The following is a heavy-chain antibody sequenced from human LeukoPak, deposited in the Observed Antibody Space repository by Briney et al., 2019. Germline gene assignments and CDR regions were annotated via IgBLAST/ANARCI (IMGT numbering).Heavy chain of an antibody. D-gene: IGHD4-17*01. V-gene: IGHV1-2*02. Sequence: ASVKVSCKASGYTFIGYYMHWVRQAPGQGVEWMGWINPNSGGTNYAQKFQGRVTMTRDTSISTAYMELSRLRSDDTAVYYCARLSSHYGDYKVDRWGQGTLVTVSS. CDR3: ARLSSHYGDYKVDR. CDR1: GYTFIGYY. CDR2: INPNSGGT. J-gene: IGHJ5*02.